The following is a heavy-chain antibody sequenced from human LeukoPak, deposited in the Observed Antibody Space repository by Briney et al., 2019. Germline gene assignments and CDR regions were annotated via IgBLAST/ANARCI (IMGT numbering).Heavy chain of an antibody. CDR1: DGSISSSLYY. J-gene: IGHJ3*02. CDR3: ARQGAGGRAFDI. Sequence: SETLSLTCTVSDGSISSSLYYWGWIRQPPGKGLEWIGIIYYSGSTYYNPSLKSRVTISVETSKNQVSLRLSSVTAADTAVYYCARQGAGGRAFDIWGQGKMVTVSS. CDR2: IYYSGST. V-gene: IGHV4-39*01. D-gene: IGHD6-19*01.